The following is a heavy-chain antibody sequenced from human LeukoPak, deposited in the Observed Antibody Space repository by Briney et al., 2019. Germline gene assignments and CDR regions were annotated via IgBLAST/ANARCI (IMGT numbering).Heavy chain of an antibody. J-gene: IGHJ4*02. CDR3: ASKRIYYDSSHDY. Sequence: GGSLRLSCAASGFTFSSYAMSWVRQAPGKGLEWVSATSGSGGSTYYADSVKGRFTISRDNSKNTLYLQMNSLRAEDTAVYYCASKRIYYDSSHDYWGQGTLVTVSS. CDR2: TSGSGGST. CDR1: GFTFSSYA. D-gene: IGHD3-22*01. V-gene: IGHV3-23*01.